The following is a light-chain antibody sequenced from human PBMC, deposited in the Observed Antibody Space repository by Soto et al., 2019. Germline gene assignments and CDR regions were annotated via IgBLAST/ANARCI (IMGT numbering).Light chain of an antibody. V-gene: IGLV2-23*03. CDR1: ISAVGSYNL. J-gene: IGLJ2*01. CDR3: CSYAGSTTFVV. Sequence: QSVLAQPASVSGSPGQSITISCTGTISAVGSYNLVSWYQQYPGKAPKLMIYEGSKRPSGVSNRFSGSKSGNTASLTISGLQAEEEADYYCCSYAGSTTFVVFGGGTKVTVL. CDR2: EGS.